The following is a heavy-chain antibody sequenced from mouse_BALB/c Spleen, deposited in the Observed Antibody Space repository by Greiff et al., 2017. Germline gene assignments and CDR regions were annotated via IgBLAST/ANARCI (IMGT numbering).Heavy chain of an antibody. CDR3: ARDDYAFAY. V-gene: IGHV14-3*02. J-gene: IGHJ3*01. Sequence: EVMLVESGAELVKPGASVKLSCTASGFNIKDTYMHWVKQRPEQGLEWIGRIDPANGNTKYDPKFQGKATITADTSSNTAYLQLSSLTSEDTAVYYCARDDYAFAYWGQGTLVTVSA. CDR2: IDPANGNT. CDR1: GFNIKDTY. D-gene: IGHD2-4*01.